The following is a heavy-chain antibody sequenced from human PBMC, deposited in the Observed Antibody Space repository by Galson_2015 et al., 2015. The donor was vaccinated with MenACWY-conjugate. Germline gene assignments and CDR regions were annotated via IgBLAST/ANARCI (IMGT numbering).Heavy chain of an antibody. D-gene: IGHD6-25*01. J-gene: IGHJ4*02. CDR3: ARDVGYGSGWTYFDF. CDR1: RFTFSTYG. Sequence: SLRLSCAASRFTFSTYGMHWVRQAPGVGLEWVAGLWYDGSKTYYADSVKGRVTISRDNSMSTLYLQMDSLRVEDTAVYYCARDVGYGSGWTYFDFWGQGTLVTVSS. V-gene: IGHV3-33*08. CDR2: LWYDGSKT.